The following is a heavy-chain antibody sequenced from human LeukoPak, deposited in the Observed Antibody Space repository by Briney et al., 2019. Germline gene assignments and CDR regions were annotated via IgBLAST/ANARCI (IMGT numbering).Heavy chain of an antibody. CDR3: ASFDYGGNSLHDAFDI. D-gene: IGHD4-23*01. CDR1: GFTFSSYG. Sequence: GGSLRLSCAASGFTFSSYGMHWVRQAPGKGLEWVAVISYDGSNKYYADSVKGRFTISRDNSKNTLYLQMNSLRAEDTAVYYCASFDYGGNSLHDAFDIWGQGTMVTVSS. V-gene: IGHV3-30*03. J-gene: IGHJ3*02. CDR2: ISYDGSNK.